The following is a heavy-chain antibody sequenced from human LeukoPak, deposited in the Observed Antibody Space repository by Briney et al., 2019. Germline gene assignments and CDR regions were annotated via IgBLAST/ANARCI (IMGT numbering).Heavy chain of an antibody. CDR3: ARTPGLGYCSSTSCHFDY. J-gene: IGHJ4*02. CDR2: IYPGDSDT. Sequence: GGSLQISCKGSGPSFTSYWIGGVRQVPGKGLEWMGIIYPGDSDTRYSPSFQGQVTISADKSISTAYLQWSSLKASDTAMYYCARTPGLGYCSSTSCHFDYWGQGTLVTVSS. D-gene: IGHD2-2*01. V-gene: IGHV5-51*01. CDR1: GPSFTSYW.